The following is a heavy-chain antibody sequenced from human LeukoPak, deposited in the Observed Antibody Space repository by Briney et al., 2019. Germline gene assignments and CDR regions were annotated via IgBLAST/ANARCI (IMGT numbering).Heavy chain of an antibody. CDR2: ISSLSGTI. D-gene: IGHD3-22*01. CDR3: ARPDSSGWSYDAFDI. Sequence: GGSLRLSCAASGFTFSSYSMNWVRQAPGEGLEWVSYISSLSGTIYYADSVKGRFTISRDNAKNSLYLQMNSLRAEDTAVYYCARPDSSGWSYDAFDIWGQGTMVTVSS. V-gene: IGHV3-48*04. J-gene: IGHJ3*02. CDR1: GFTFSSYS.